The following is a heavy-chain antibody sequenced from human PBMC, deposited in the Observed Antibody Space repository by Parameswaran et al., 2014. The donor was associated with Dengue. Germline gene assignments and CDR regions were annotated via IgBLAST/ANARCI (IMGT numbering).Heavy chain of an antibody. CDR2: IYYSGST. Sequence: PGKGLEWIGYIYYSGSTNYNPSLKSRVTISVDTSKNQFSLKLSSVTAADTAVYYCARESFTGYCSSTSCLKPLDVWGQGTTVTVSS. J-gene: IGHJ6*02. V-gene: IGHV4-59*13. D-gene: IGHD2-2*01. CDR3: ARESFTGYCSSTSCLKPLDV.